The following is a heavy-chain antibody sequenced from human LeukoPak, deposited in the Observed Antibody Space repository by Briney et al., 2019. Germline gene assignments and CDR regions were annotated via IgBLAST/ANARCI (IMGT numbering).Heavy chain of an antibody. V-gene: IGHV1-18*01. CDR3: ARASSDDTAMATPFAY. J-gene: IGHJ4*02. D-gene: IGHD5-18*01. Sequence: EASVKVSCKASGYTFTSYGISWVRQAPGQGLEWMGWISAYNGNTNYAQKLQGRVTMTTDTSTSTAYMELRSLRSDDTAVYYCARASSDDTAMATPFAYWGQGTLVTVSS. CDR1: GYTFTSYG. CDR2: ISAYNGNT.